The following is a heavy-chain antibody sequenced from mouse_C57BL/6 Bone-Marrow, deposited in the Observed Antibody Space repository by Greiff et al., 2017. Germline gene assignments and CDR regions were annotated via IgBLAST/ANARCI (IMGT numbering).Heavy chain of an antibody. CDR2: ISYDGSN. CDR1: GYSITSGYY. Sequence: EVQLQESGPGLVKPSQSLSLTCSVTGYSITSGYYWNWIRQFPGNKLEWMGYISYDGSNNYNPSLKNRISITRDTSKNQFFLKLNSVTTGDTATYYCARDYYVPSRFAYWGQGTLVTGSA. CDR3: ARDYYVPSRFAY. J-gene: IGHJ3*01. D-gene: IGHD1-1*01. V-gene: IGHV3-6*01.